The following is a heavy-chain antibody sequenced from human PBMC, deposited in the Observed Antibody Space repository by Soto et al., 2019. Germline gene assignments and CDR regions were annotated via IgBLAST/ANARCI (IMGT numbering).Heavy chain of an antibody. D-gene: IGHD3-22*01. J-gene: IGHJ4*02. CDR3: AGSPDWSYALNEVVIITFGFY. Sequence: QVRLVQSWTEVKKPGSSVKVSCQASGDTFSKYAISWVRQAPRKGLEWMGVIIPIFGAPNHAQKFQFSVTITADESTTIVDMELNMLTSEDTAVYYCAGSPDWSYALNEVVIITFGFYCGKGTLVTVYS. CDR1: GDTFSKYA. V-gene: IGHV1-69*01. CDR2: IIPIFGAP.